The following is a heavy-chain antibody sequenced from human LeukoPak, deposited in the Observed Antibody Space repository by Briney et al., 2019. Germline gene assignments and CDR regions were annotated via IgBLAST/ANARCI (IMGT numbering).Heavy chain of an antibody. V-gene: IGHV3-30*18. CDR3: AKQGYSGGTEDY. D-gene: IGHD1-26*01. CDR1: GFIFSNYG. Sequence: GGSLRLSCAASGFIFSNYGIHWVRQAPGKGLEWVAVISYDGSNKYADSVKGRFTISRDNSKNTLYLQMNSLRAEDTAVYYCAKQGYSGGTEDYWGQGTLVTVSS. CDR2: ISYDGSNK. J-gene: IGHJ4*02.